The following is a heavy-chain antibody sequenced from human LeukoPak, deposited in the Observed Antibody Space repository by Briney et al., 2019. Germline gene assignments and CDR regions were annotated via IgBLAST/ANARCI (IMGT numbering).Heavy chain of an antibody. J-gene: IGHJ5*02. CDR2: ISSSGSTI. D-gene: IGHD3-22*01. CDR3: ARDYYDSSGYYYNPNWFDP. V-gene: IGHV3-11*01. CDR1: GFTFSDYY. Sequence: GGSLRLSCAASGFTFSDYYMSWIRQAPGKRLEWVSYISSSGSTIYYADSVKGRFTISRDNAKNSLYLQMNSLRAEDTAVYYCARDYYDSSGYYYNPNWFDPWGQGTLVTVSS.